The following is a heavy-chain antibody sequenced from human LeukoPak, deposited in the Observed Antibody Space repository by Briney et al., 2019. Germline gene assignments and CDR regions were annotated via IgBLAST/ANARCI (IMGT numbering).Heavy chain of an antibody. J-gene: IGHJ4*02. V-gene: IGHV1-2*02. CDR2: INPNSGGT. D-gene: IGHD5-12*01. CDR1: GYTFTGYY. CDR3: AAEPLYSGHESPSY. Sequence: ASVKVSCKASGYTFTGYYMHWVRQAPGQGLEWMGWINPNSGGTNYAQKFQGRVTMTRDTSISTAYMELSRLRSDDTAVYYCAAEPLYSGHESPSYWGQGTLVTVSS.